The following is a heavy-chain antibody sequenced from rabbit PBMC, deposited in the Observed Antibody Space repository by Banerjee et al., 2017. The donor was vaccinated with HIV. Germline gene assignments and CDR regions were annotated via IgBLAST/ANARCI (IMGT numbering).Heavy chain of an antibody. CDR1: GFSFSSYYD. D-gene: IGHD1-1*01. CDR3: AGSLVDNANL. V-gene: IGHV1S45*01. CDR2: IYTRDGTI. J-gene: IGHJ4*01. Sequence: QEQLEESGGDLVKPEGSLTLTCTASGFSFSSYYDMCWVRQAPGKGLELIACIYTRDGTIWYASWAKGRFTISKTSSTTVTLQMTSLTAADTATYLCAGSLVDNANLWGPGTLVTVS.